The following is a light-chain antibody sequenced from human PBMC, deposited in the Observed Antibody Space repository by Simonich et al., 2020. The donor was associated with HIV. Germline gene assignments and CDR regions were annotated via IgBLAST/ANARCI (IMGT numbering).Light chain of an antibody. CDR1: QSVSSSY. V-gene: IGKV3-20*01. CDR3: QQYGSSPLT. J-gene: IGKJ4*01. CDR2: GAS. Sequence: DIVLTQSPGTLSLSPGERATLSCRASQSVSSSYLAWYQQKPGQAPRLLIYGASGGATGIPDRFSGSGSGTDFTLTISRLEPEDFVVYYCQQYGSSPLTFGGGTKVEIK.